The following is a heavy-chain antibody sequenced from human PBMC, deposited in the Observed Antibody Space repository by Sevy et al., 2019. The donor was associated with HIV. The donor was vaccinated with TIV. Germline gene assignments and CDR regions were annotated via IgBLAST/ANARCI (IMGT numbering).Heavy chain of an antibody. CDR1: GDTFSTYD. CDR3: ASGGSGDGWIYGYDYYGMDV. Sequence: ASVKVSCKASGDTFSTYDINWVRQAPGQGLEWMGWMSPKSGSTGFAQMFQGRLTMTRDTSINTAYMELSSLRSEDTAVYYCASGGSGDGWIYGYDYYGMDVWGQGTTVTVSS. D-gene: IGHD5-12*01. J-gene: IGHJ6*02. V-gene: IGHV1-8*02. CDR2: MSPKSGST.